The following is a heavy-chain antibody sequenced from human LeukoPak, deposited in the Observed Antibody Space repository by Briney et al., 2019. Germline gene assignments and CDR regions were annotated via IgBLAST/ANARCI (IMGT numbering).Heavy chain of an antibody. CDR2: IKHDGSEK. Sequence: GGSLRVSCAASGFTFTAYLMSWVRQAPGKGLEWVADIKHDGSEKYYVDSVKGRFTISRDNVKNSLFLQMNSLRAEDTAVYYCARDSIAVAGGFDYWGQGTLVTVSS. J-gene: IGHJ4*02. CDR3: ARDSIAVAGGFDY. D-gene: IGHD6-19*01. V-gene: IGHV3-7*01. CDR1: GFTFTAYL.